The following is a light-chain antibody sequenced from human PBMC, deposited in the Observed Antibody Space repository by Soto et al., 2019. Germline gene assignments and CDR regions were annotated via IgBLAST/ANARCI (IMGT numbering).Light chain of an antibody. CDR1: SSDVGGYNY. Sequence: SVLTQPASVSGSPGQSITISCTGTSSDVGGYNYVCWYKQHPGKAPQLMIYEVTNRPSGVSDRFSGSKSGNTASLTISGLQAEDEADYYCSSYTSSSTLYVFGTGTRSPS. CDR2: EVT. CDR3: SSYTSSSTLYV. J-gene: IGLJ1*01. V-gene: IGLV2-14*01.